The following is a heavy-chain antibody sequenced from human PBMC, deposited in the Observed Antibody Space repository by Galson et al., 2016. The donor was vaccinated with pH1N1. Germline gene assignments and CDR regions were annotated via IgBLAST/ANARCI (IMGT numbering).Heavy chain of an antibody. CDR3: ARAAFGQQSL. D-gene: IGHD3-16*01. V-gene: IGHV3-7*01. J-gene: IGHJ6*02. CDR1: GFTFSTYW. CDR2: INQDGSDK. Sequence: SLRLSCAASGFTFSTYWMNWVRQAPGKGLEWVANINQDGSDKYYVDSVKGRFTISRDNAKNSLYLQMNSLRDEDTALYYCARAAFGQQSLWGQGTTATVSS.